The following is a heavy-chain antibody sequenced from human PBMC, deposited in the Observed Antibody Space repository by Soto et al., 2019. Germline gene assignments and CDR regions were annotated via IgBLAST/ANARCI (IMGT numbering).Heavy chain of an antibody. CDR3: ARLVCDTRLNYMYFDF. D-gene: IGHD3-10*01. V-gene: IGHV4-4*02. CDR1: GVSISSGNW. CDR2: IFHDGTA. Sequence: SETLSLTCAVSGVSISSGNWWTWVRQTPQRGLEYIGEIFHDGTANYYPSFERRVAISVDTSKNQFSLKLTSVTAADTAIYFCARLVCDTRLNYMYFDFWGQGALVTVSS. J-gene: IGHJ4*02.